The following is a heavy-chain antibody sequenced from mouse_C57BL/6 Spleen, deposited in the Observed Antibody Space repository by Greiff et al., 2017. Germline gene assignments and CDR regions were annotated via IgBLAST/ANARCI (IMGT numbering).Heavy chain of an antibody. CDR3: ARSRIYSDDYGCYFDV. CDR1: GYTFTSYW. D-gene: IGHD2-13*01. Sequence: QVQLQQPGAELVKPGASVKMSCKASGYTFTSYWITWVKQRPGQGLEWIGDIYPGSGSTNYNEKFKSKATLTVDKSSSTAYMQLSSLTSEDSAVYYGARSRIYSDDYGCYFDVEGTGATVTVYS. V-gene: IGHV1-55*01. CDR2: IYPGSGST. J-gene: IGHJ1*03.